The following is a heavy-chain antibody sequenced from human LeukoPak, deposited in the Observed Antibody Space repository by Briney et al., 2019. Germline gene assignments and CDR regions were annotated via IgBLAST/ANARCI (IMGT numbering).Heavy chain of an antibody. V-gene: IGHV4-31*03. Sequence: PSETLSLTCTVSGGSISSGGYYWSWIRQHPGKGLEWIGYIYYSGSTYYNPSLKSRVTISVDTSKNQFSLKLSSVTAADTAVYYCARGVAAAGIFDLWGRGTLVTVSS. CDR2: IYYSGST. J-gene: IGHJ2*01. D-gene: IGHD6-13*01. CDR3: ARGVAAAGIFDL. CDR1: GGSISSGGYY.